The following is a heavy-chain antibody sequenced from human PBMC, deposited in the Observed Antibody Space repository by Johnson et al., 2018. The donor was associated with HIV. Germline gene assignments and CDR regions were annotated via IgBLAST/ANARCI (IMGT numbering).Heavy chain of an antibody. Sequence: VQLVESGGGVVRPGGSLRLSCAASGFTFDDYGMSWVRQAPGKGLEWVSGINWNGGSTGYADSVKGRLTISRDNAKNSLYLQMNSLRAEDTAVYYCARPSSTVVTPGDDAFDIWGQGTMVTVSS. CDR3: ARPSSTVVTPGDDAFDI. CDR2: INWNGGST. J-gene: IGHJ3*02. V-gene: IGHV3-20*04. D-gene: IGHD4-23*01. CDR1: GFTFDDYG.